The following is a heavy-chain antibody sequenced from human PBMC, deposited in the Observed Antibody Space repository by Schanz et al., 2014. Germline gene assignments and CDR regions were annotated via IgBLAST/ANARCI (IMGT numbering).Heavy chain of an antibody. CDR2: IIPILGIA. Sequence: QVQLVQSGAEVKKPGSSMKVSCKASGGTFSTYPINWLRQAPGQGLEWMGRIIPILGIANYAQKFQGRVTMTRNTSISTAYMELSSLRSEDTAVYYCARLGTGMAVAGSVIDSYYYYMDVWGEGTTVTVSS. J-gene: IGHJ6*03. D-gene: IGHD6-19*01. V-gene: IGHV1-69*02. CDR3: ARLGTGMAVAGSVIDSYYYYMDV. CDR1: GGTFSTYP.